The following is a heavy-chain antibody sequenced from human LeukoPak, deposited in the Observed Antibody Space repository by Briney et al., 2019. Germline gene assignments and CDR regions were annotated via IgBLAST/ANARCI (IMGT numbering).Heavy chain of an antibody. CDR3: ARDGYSSGHDAFDI. CDR2: IIPIFGTA. V-gene: IGHV1-69*13. D-gene: IGHD6-19*01. J-gene: IGHJ3*02. Sequence: ASVKVSCKASGGTFSSYAISWVRQAPGQGLEWMGGIIPIFGTANYAQKFQGRVTITADESTSTAYMELSSLRSEDTAVYYCARDGYSSGHDAFDIWGQGTMVTVSS. CDR1: GGTFSSYA.